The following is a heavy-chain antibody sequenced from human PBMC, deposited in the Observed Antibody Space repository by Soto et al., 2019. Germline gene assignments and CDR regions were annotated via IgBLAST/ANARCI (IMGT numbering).Heavy chain of an antibody. CDR3: ARGTLMDYYDGSGYYFDY. J-gene: IGHJ4*02. V-gene: IGHV4-4*07. CDR2: MYTSGST. CDR1: GGSFNGYY. D-gene: IGHD3-22*01. Sequence: SETLSLTCTVSGGSFNGYYWSWIRQPAGKGLESIGRMYTSGSTNYNPSLKSRVTMSIDTSENQFSLKLTSVTAADTAVYYCARGTLMDYYDGSGYYFDYWGQGTPVTVSS.